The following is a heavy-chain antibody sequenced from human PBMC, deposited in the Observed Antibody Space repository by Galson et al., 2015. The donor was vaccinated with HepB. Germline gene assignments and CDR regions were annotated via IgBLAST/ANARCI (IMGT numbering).Heavy chain of an antibody. CDR1: GGMFNSYA. CDR2: IIPIYGTS. D-gene: IGHD2-2*01. J-gene: IGHJ5*02. V-gene: IGHV1-69*06. Sequence: SVKVSCKASGGMFNSYAISWVRQAPGQGLEWMGEIIPIYGTSNYAQKFQDRVTFTADKSTNTAYMELSRLRSEDTAVYYCARVGIVIVPAAKGLDPWGQGTLVTVSS. CDR3: ARVGIVIVPAAKGLDP.